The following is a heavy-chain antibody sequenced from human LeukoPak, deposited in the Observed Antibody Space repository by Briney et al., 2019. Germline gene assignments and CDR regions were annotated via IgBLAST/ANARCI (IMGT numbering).Heavy chain of an antibody. V-gene: IGHV3-7*03. Sequence: GGSLRLSCAASGFTFPIYWMTWVRQAPGRGLEWVGIIKNDGSEAYYGDSVEGRFTTSRDNAKNSLYLQMSSLRADDTAVYFCARDGDSGWSLSHWGQGTLVTVSS. CDR2: IKNDGSEA. CDR1: GFTFPIYW. CDR3: ARDGDSGWSLSH. J-gene: IGHJ4*02. D-gene: IGHD6-19*01.